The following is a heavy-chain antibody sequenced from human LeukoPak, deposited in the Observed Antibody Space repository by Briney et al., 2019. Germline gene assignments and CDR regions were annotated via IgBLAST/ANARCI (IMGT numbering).Heavy chain of an antibody. CDR3: AREGVRFAFDI. D-gene: IGHD2-21*01. CDR1: GFTFSTYW. V-gene: IGHV3-7*01. Sequence: PGGSLRLSCAAAGFTFSTYWMSWVRLAPGKGLEWVANIKQDGSEKYYVDSVKGRFTISRDNAKNSLYLQMNSLRAEDTAVYYCAREGVRFAFDIWGQGTMVTVSS. CDR2: IKQDGSEK. J-gene: IGHJ3*02.